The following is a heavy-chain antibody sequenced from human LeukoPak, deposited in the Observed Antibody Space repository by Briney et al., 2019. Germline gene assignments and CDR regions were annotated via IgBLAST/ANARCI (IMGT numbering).Heavy chain of an antibody. J-gene: IGHJ4*02. V-gene: IGHV3-23*01. CDR3: ARGSLLRYFDWPD. Sequence: PGGSLRLPCAASGFTFSSYAMSWVRQAPGKGLEWVSGISNSGGSTYYADSVNGRFTISRDDSKNTLYLQMNTLRAEDTAVYYCARGSLLRYFDWPDWGQGTLVTVSS. CDR1: GFTFSSYA. CDR2: ISNSGGST. D-gene: IGHD3-9*01.